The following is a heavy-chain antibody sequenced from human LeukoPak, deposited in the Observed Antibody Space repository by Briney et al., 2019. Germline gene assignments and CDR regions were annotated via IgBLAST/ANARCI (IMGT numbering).Heavy chain of an antibody. J-gene: IGHJ5*02. V-gene: IGHV1-18*01. CDR1: GYTFTSYG. D-gene: IGHD3-16*02. CDR3: ARVFTFGGVIVIRRYNWFDP. Sequence: ASVKVSCKASGYTFTSYGISWVRQAPGQGLEWMGWISAYNGNTNYAQKLQGRVTMTTDTSTSTAYMELRSLRSDDTAVYYCARVFTFGGVIVIRRYNWFDPWGQGTLVTVSS. CDR2: ISAYNGNT.